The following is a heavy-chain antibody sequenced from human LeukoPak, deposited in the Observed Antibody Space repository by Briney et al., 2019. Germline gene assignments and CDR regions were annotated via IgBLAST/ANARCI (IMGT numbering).Heavy chain of an antibody. Sequence: SETLSLTCTVSGVSISTYHWSWIRQPPGKGLEWIWYVQTSGSTDHNSSLKSRVTISVDTSKNQFSLKVTSVTAADSAIYYCASSGSWGPSDYWGQGLMVTVSS. CDR1: GVSISTYH. V-gene: IGHV4-4*09. J-gene: IGHJ4*02. CDR3: ASSGSWGPSDY. CDR2: VQTSGST. D-gene: IGHD1-26*01.